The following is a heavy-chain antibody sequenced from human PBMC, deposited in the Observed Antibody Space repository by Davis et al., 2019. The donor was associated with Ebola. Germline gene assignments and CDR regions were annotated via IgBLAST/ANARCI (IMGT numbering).Heavy chain of an antibody. Sequence: GGSLRLSCAASGFTFSDYYMSWICQAPGKGLEWVANIKQDGSEKYYVDSAKGRFTISRDNAKNSLYLQMNSLRAEDTAVYYCARAAVAGTVLDYWGQGTLVTVSS. CDR3: ARAAVAGTVLDY. J-gene: IGHJ4*02. CDR1: GFTFSDYY. D-gene: IGHD6-19*01. CDR2: IKQDGSEK. V-gene: IGHV3-7*01.